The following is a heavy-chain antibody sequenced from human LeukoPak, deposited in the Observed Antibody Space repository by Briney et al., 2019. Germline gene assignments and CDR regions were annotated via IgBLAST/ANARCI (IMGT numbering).Heavy chain of an antibody. CDR1: GYSFTSYW. CDR3: ARRYYDILTGYSEYFDY. D-gene: IGHD3-9*01. Sequence: GESLKISCKGSGYSFTSYWIGWVRQMPGKGLEWMGIIYPGDSDTRYSPSFQGQVTISADKSISTAYLQWSSLKVSDTAMYYCARRYYDILTGYSEYFDYWGQGTLVTVSS. J-gene: IGHJ4*02. V-gene: IGHV5-51*01. CDR2: IYPGDSDT.